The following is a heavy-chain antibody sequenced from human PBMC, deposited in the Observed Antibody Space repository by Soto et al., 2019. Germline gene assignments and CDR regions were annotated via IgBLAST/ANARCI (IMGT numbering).Heavy chain of an antibody. V-gene: IGHV3-30*18. CDR2: ISYDGNNK. D-gene: IGHD6-13*01. CDR1: GFTFSSYG. CDR3: AKVGSSWYWRIDY. J-gene: IGHJ4*02. Sequence: VQLVESGGGLVKPGGSLRLSCAASGFTFSSYGMHWVRQAPGKGLEWVAVISYDGNNKFYADSVKGLFTISRDIAKNTLYLKMNSLRAENTAVYYCAKVGSSWYWRIDYWGQGTLVTVSS.